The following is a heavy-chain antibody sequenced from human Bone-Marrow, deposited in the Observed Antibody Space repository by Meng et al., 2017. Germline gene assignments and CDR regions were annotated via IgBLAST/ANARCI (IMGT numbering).Heavy chain of an antibody. D-gene: IGHD2-21*02. J-gene: IGHJ5*02. CDR2: IYHSGST. Sequence: AQAQEPGPGLVYPSGALSLPCVVPGGSICSINWGMLVPHPPGKGLECIGEIYHSGSTNYNPSLKSRVTISVDKSKNQFSLKLSSVTAADTAVYYCARKGVTPRGNWFDPWGQGTLVTVSS. V-gene: IGHV4-4*02. CDR3: ARKGVTPRGNWFDP. CDR1: GGSICSINW.